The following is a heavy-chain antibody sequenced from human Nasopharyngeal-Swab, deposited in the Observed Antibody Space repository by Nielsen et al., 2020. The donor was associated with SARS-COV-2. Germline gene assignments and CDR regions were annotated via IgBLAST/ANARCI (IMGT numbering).Heavy chain of an antibody. V-gene: IGHV2-26*01. D-gene: IGHD4-11*01. Sequence: WIRQPPGKALEWLAHIFSNDEKSYSTSLKSRLTISKDTSKSQVVLTMTNMDPVDTATYYCARTRGGYSSFYYYYYGMDVWGQGTTVTVSS. J-gene: IGHJ6*02. CDR3: ARTRGGYSSFYYYYYGMDV. CDR2: IFSNDEK.